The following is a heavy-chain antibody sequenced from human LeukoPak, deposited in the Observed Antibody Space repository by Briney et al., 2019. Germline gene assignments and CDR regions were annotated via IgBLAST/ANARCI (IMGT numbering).Heavy chain of an antibody. Sequence: PSETLSLTCTVSGYSISSGYYWGWIRQPPGKGLECIGSIYHSGSTYYNPSLKSRVTISVDTSQNQFSLKMYSVTAADTAVYYCARAQWFGDIYYYYYYMDVWGKGTTVTVSS. J-gene: IGHJ6*03. CDR1: GYSISSGYY. V-gene: IGHV4-38-2*02. CDR3: ARAQWFGDIYYYYYYMDV. D-gene: IGHD3-10*01. CDR2: IYHSGST.